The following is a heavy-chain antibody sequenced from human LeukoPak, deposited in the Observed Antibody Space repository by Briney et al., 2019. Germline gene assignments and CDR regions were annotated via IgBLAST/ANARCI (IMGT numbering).Heavy chain of an antibody. D-gene: IGHD4-17*01. CDR3: VADCYGDCID. J-gene: IGHJ4*02. CDR2: IVVGSGNT. V-gene: IGHV1-58*01. CDR1: GFIFSSSA. Sequence: TSVKVSCKASGFIFSSSAVQWVRRARGQRLEWIGWIVVGSGNTNYAQNFQERVTITRDMSTSTAYMELSSLRSEDTAVYYCVADCYGDCIDWGQGTLVTVSS.